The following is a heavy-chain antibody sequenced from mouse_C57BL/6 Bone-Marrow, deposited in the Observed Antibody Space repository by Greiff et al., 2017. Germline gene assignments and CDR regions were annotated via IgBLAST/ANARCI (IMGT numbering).Heavy chain of an antibody. CDR2: IDPSDSYT. V-gene: IGHV1-69*01. D-gene: IGHD1-1*01. CDR3: ASEGLLRAWFAY. Sequence: QVQLQQPGAELVMPGASVKLSCKASGYTFTSYWMHWVKQRPGQGLEWIGEIDPSDSYTNYNQKFKGKSTVTVDKSSSTAYMQLSSLTSEDSAVYYCASEGLLRAWFAYWGRGTLVTVSA. J-gene: IGHJ3*01. CDR1: GYTFTSYW.